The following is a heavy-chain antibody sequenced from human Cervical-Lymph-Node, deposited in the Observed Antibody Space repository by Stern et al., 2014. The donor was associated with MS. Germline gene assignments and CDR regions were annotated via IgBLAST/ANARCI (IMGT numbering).Heavy chain of an antibody. J-gene: IGHJ3*02. D-gene: IGHD3-22*01. CDR3: TRAAYDSTGYFAFGAFDI. Sequence: EVQLVESGGGLVQPGGSLRLSCAASGFTFSDHYMDWVRQTPGKGLEWVARIRNKADSYSAEYAASVKGRFTISRDDSKNSLYLQMNSLKNEDTAVYYCTRAAYDSTGYFAFGAFDIWGQGTMVTVSS. V-gene: IGHV3-72*01. CDR1: GFTFSDHY. CDR2: IRNKADSYSA.